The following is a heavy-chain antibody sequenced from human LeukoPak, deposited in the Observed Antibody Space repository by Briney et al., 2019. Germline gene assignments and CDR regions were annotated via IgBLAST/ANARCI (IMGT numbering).Heavy chain of an antibody. V-gene: IGHV3-74*01. CDR3: ARVQDPNYDSSGYYPAV. J-gene: IGHJ4*02. CDR2: INSDGTST. D-gene: IGHD3-22*01. CDR1: GFTFSSYW. Sequence: GGSLRLSCAASGFTFSSYWMHWVRQAPGKGLVWVSRINSDGTSTNYADSVKGRFTISRDNSKNTLYLQMNSLRAEDTAVYYCARVQDPNYDSSGYYPAVWGQGTLVTVSS.